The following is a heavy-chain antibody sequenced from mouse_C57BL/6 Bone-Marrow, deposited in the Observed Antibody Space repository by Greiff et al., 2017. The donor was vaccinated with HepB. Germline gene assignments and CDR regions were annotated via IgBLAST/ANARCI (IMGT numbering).Heavy chain of an antibody. CDR3: ASRYSNYEDYAMDY. CDR2: ISSGSSTI. CDR1: GFTFSDYG. V-gene: IGHV5-17*01. J-gene: IGHJ4*01. Sequence: DVMLVESGGGLVKPGGSLKLSCAASGFTFSDYGMHWVRQAPEKGLEWVAYISSGSSTIYYADTVKGRFTISRDNAKNTLFLQMTSLRSEDTAMYYCASRYSNYEDYAMDYWGQGTSVTVSS. D-gene: IGHD2-5*01.